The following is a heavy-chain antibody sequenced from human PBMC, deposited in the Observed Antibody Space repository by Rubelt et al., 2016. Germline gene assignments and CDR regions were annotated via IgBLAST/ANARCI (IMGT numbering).Heavy chain of an antibody. CDR2: INPNSGGT. D-gene: IGHD2-15*01. CDR3: ARGQGYCSGGSCYLIWFDP. J-gene: IGHJ5*02. Sequence: LRQAPGQGLEWMGWINPNSGGTNYAQKFQGRVTMTRDTSISTAYMELSRLRSEDTAVYYCARGQGYCSGGSCYLIWFDPWGQGTLVTVSS. V-gene: IGHV1-2*02.